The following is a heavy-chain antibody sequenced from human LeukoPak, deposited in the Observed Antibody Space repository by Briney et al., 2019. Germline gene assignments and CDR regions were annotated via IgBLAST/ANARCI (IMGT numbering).Heavy chain of an antibody. CDR3: TSRLLGFDY. CDR1: GYSISSGYY. CDR2: IFHSGST. J-gene: IGHJ4*02. D-gene: IGHD1-26*01. Sequence: PSETLSLTCTVSGYSISSGYYWGWIRQPPGKGLEWIGSIFHSGSTYYNPSLKSRVTISVDTSKNQFSLKLSSVTAADTAVYYCTSRLLGFDYWGQGTLVTVSS. V-gene: IGHV4-38-2*02.